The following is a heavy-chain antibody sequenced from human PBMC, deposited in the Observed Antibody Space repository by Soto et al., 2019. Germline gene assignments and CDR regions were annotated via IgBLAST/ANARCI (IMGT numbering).Heavy chain of an antibody. D-gene: IGHD2-2*03. Sequence: SETLSLTCTVSGGSISSGGYFWSWIRQPPGKGLEWIGNIFYSGTTYYNPSLKSRVTMSVDTSKNHFSLKLISVTTADTAVYFCAREGNLGRWIQPLDSWGQGTLVTVSS. CDR1: GGSISSGGYF. V-gene: IGHV4-61*03. J-gene: IGHJ4*02. CDR2: IFYSGTT. CDR3: AREGNLGRWIQPLDS.